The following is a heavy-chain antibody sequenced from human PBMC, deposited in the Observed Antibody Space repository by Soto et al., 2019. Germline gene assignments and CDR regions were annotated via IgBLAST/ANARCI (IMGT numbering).Heavy chain of an antibody. CDR3: ARDPFRSNGWPFDY. CDR1: GFPLTSYG. Sequence: TGGSLRLSCAASGFPLTSYGMHLVREGPDKGLEWVAIISYDGSDKYYADSVKGRFTISRDNSKNTLYLQMNSLRAEDTAVYYCARDPFRSNGWPFDYWGQGTLVTVSS. J-gene: IGHJ4*02. D-gene: IGHD6-19*01. V-gene: IGHV3-30*03. CDR2: ISYDGSDK.